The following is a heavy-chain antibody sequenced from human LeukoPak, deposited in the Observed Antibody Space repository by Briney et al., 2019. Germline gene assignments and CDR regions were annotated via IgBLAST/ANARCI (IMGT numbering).Heavy chain of an antibody. CDR3: AKGAGPPWFDP. D-gene: IGHD6-19*01. V-gene: IGHV4-34*01. J-gene: IGHJ5*02. CDR1: GGSFSGYY. CDR2: INHSGST. Sequence: SETLSLTCAVYGGSFSGYYWSWIRQPPGKGLEWIGEINHSGSTNYNPSLKSRVTISIDTSRNQFSMNLNSVTAADTAVYYCAKGAGPPWFDPWGQGTLVTVSS.